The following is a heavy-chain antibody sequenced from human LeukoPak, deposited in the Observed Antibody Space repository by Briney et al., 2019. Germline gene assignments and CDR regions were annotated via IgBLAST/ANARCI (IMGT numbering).Heavy chain of an antibody. D-gene: IGHD2-15*01. J-gene: IGHJ3*02. CDR3: ATDRDNDAFDI. Sequence: GESLKISCKGSGYRFTSYWIGRVRQMPGKGLEWMGIIYPGDSDTRYSPSFQGQVTISADKSISTAYLQWSSLKASDTAMYYCATDRDNDAFDIWGQGTMVTVSS. CDR1: GYRFTSYW. V-gene: IGHV5-51*01. CDR2: IYPGDSDT.